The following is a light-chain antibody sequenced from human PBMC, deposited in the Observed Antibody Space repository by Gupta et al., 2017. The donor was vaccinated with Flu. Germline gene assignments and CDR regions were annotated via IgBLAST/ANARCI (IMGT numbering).Light chain of an antibody. CDR1: QSVSSSY. CDR2: DAS. J-gene: IGKJ3*01. V-gene: IGKV3-20*01. CDR3: QQYGRSPFT. Sequence: ERAPLACRASQSVSSSYLAWYQQKPGQAPRLLIYDASSRATGIPDRFSGSGSGTDFTLTISRLEPEDFAVYYCQQYGRSPFTFGPGTKVDIK.